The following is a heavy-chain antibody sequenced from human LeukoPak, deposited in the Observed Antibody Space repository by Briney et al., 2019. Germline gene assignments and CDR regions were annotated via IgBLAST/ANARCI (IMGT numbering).Heavy chain of an antibody. V-gene: IGHV3-21*01. CDR2: ISSSSSYI. J-gene: IGHJ4*02. D-gene: IGHD1-26*01. CDR3: AREGSSGSYRRYHFDY. Sequence: GGSLRLSCAASGFTFSSYSMNWVRQAPGKGLEWVSSISSSSSYIYYADSVKGRFTISRDNAKNSLYLQMNSLRAEDTAVYYCAREGSSGSYRRYHFDYWGQGTLVTVSS. CDR1: GFTFSSYS.